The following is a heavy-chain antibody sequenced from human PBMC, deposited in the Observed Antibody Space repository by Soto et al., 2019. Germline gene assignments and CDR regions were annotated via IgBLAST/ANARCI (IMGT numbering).Heavy chain of an antibody. CDR3: ARIVVGNNCFDP. Sequence: QVQLVQSGAEVKKPGSAVKVSCKASGGTFSSYAISWVRQSPGQGLEWMGGIIPIFGTAHYAQKFQGRVTITADKSTSTAYMEPSSLRSEDTAVYYCARIVVGNNCFDPWGQGTLVTVSS. J-gene: IGHJ5*02. D-gene: IGHD1-26*01. CDR2: IIPIFGTA. V-gene: IGHV1-69*06. CDR1: GGTFSSYA.